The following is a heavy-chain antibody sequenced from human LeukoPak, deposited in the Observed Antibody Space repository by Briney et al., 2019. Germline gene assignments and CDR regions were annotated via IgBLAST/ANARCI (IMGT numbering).Heavy chain of an antibody. CDR3: ARGPTDFDASDI. CDR1: GFTISSHW. V-gene: IGHV3-7*01. Sequence: PGGSLRLSCAASGFTISSHWMSWVRQVPGKGLESVAHIKHGESETYYVDTVRGRFIISRDNAKNSLYLQMNSLRVEDTSVYHCARGPTDFDASDIWGHGTLVTVSS. J-gene: IGHJ3*02. CDR2: IKHGESET.